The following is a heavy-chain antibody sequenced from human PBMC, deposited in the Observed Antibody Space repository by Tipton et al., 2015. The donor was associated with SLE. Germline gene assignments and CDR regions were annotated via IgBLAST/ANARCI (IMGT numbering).Heavy chain of an antibody. D-gene: IGHD4/OR15-4a*01. Sequence: QLVQSGAAVKKPGASVKVSCKASGYTFTSFDIAWVRQAAGQGLEWMGGMSPGSGNTVYAQKFQGRVTLTADTSTSAAYLELRSLRSDDMAVYYCAGALTMVPRDAFDIWGQGTMVTVSS. V-gene: IGHV1-8*01. CDR2: MSPGSGNT. CDR1: GYTFTSFD. J-gene: IGHJ3*02. CDR3: AGALTMVPRDAFDI.